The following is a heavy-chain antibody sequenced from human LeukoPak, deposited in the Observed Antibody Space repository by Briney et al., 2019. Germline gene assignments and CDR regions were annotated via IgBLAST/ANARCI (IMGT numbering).Heavy chain of an antibody. J-gene: IGHJ6*03. CDR3: ARGDYYDSSGKQAYYYYYMDV. CDR1: GGSISSYY. Sequence: PSGTLSLTCTVSGGSISSYYWSWIRQPAGKGLEWIGRIYTSGSTNYNPSLKSRVTMSVDTSKNQFSLKLSSVTAADTTVYYCARGDYYDSSGKQAYYYYYMDVWGKGTTVTVSS. CDR2: IYTSGST. D-gene: IGHD3-22*01. V-gene: IGHV4-4*07.